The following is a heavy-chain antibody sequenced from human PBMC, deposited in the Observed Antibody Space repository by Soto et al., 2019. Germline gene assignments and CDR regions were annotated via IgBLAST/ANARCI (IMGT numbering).Heavy chain of an antibody. CDR2: ISSNGGST. CDR3: VKSYGGLYSSSLFYYGMDV. Sequence: PGGSLRLSCSASGFTFSSYAMHWVRQAPGKGLEYVSAISSNGGSTYYADSVKGRFTISRDNSKNTLYLQMSSLRAEDTAVYYCVKSYGGLYSSSLFYYGMDVWGQGTTVTVSS. V-gene: IGHV3-64D*08. CDR1: GFTFSSYA. D-gene: IGHD6-13*01. J-gene: IGHJ6*02.